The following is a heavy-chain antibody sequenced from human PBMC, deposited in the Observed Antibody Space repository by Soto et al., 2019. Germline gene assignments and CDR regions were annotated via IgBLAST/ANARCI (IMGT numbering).Heavy chain of an antibody. V-gene: IGHV4-31*03. CDR3: ARAVYCTTANCWDDFHYYNIDV. D-gene: IGHD2-2*01. CDR1: GGSINSNGYY. J-gene: IGHJ6*02. Sequence: QVQLQESGPGLVKPSQTLSLTCTVSGGSINSNGYYWSWIRQHPGKGLEWLGHIYYSGTVHYNPSLKSRLTISVDTSKNQFSLRLTSVTAADTAVYYCARAVYCTTANCWDDFHYYNIDVWGQGTAVTVSS. CDR2: IYYSGTV.